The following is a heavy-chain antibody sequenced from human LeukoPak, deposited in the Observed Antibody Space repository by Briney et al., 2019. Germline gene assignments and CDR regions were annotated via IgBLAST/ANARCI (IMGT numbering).Heavy chain of an antibody. D-gene: IGHD4-17*01. CDR2: ISNGNGNA. CDR1: GHTFTTYE. CDR3: ARAQGYGDCDY. Sequence: GAPVKVSCKASGHTFTTYEIIWERQATGQWLEWMGWISNGNGNANYAHQLKGRVTMTTDTSTSTSYMELASLRFDDTAVYYCARAQGYGDCDYWGQGTLVTVSS. V-gene: IGHV1-18*01. J-gene: IGHJ4*02.